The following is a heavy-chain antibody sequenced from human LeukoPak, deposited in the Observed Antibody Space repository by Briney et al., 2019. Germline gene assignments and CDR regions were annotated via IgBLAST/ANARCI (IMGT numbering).Heavy chain of an antibody. CDR1: GYTLTELS. CDR3: ATITSGSYDDAFDI. V-gene: IGHV1-24*01. D-gene: IGHD1-26*01. CDR2: FDPEDGET. J-gene: IGHJ3*02. Sequence: ASVKVSCKVSGYTLTELSIHWVRQAPGKGLEWMGGFDPEDGETIYAQKFQGRVTMTEDTSTDPAYMELSSLRSEDTAVYYCATITSGSYDDAFDIWGQGTRVTVSS.